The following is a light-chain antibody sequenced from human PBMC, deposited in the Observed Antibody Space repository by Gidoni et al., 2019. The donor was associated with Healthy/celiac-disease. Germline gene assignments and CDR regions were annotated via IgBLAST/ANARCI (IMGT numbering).Light chain of an antibody. CDR2: GKN. V-gene: IGLV3-19*01. J-gene: IGLJ3*02. CDR1: SLRSYY. Sequence: SSELTQDPAVSVALGQTVRITCQGDSLRSYYASWYQQKPGKAPVLVIYGKNNRPSGIPDRFSGSSSGNTASLTITGAQAEDEADYYCNSRDSSGNHRGVFGGGTKLTVL. CDR3: NSRDSSGNHRGV.